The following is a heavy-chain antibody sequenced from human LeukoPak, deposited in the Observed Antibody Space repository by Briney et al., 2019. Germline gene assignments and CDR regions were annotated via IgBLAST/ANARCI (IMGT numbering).Heavy chain of an antibody. V-gene: IGHV1-69*13. CDR1: GGTVSRYA. CDR2: IIPIFGTA. D-gene: IGHD3-10*01. J-gene: IGHJ5*02. CDR3: ARSPMVRGVIISWFDP. Sequence: SVKVSCKASGGTVSRYAISWVRQAPGRGLEWMGGIIPIFGTANYAQKFQGRVTITADESTSTAYMELSSLRSEDTAVYYCARSPMVRGVIISWFDPWGQGTLVTVSS.